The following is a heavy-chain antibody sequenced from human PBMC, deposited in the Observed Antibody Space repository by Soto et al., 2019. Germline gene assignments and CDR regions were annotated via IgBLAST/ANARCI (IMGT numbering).Heavy chain of an antibody. Sequence: EVQLLESGGGLVQPGGSLRLSCAASGFTFSSYAMSWVRQAPGKGLEWVSAISGSGGSTYYADSMKGRFTISRDNSKNTLYLQMNSLRAEDTAVYYVSRGLRYYYYYMDVWGKGTTVTVSS. D-gene: IGHD4-17*01. J-gene: IGHJ6*03. V-gene: IGHV3-23*01. CDR3: SRGLRYYYYYMDV. CDR1: GFTFSSYA. CDR2: ISGSGGST.